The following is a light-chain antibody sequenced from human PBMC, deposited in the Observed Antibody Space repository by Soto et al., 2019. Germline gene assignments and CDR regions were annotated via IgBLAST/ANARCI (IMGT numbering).Light chain of an antibody. Sequence: DIQVTQSPSTLSASVGDTVTVTCRASQSINKWLAWYQQKPGKAPKILIYDASSLESGVPSRFSGSGSGTDFTLTISSLQPEDFATYYCQQSYSTPGTFGQGTKVDIK. J-gene: IGKJ1*01. CDR3: QQSYSTPGT. V-gene: IGKV1-5*01. CDR2: DAS. CDR1: QSINKW.